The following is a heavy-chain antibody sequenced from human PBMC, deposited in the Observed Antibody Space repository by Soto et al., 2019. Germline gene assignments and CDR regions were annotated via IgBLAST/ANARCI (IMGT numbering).Heavy chain of an antibody. CDR1: GFDFSNSW. V-gene: IGHV3-74*01. D-gene: IGHD2-15*01. CDR2: INSDGSGT. Sequence: EVQLVESGGGLVQPGGSLRLSCAASGFDFSNSWIHWVRQGPGKGLVWVSHINSDGSGTTYADSVKGRFTISRDNAKNAVYMKMHSMRAEDTAVYYCAKDTAYAMDVWGQGTTVNVSS. CDR3: AKDTAYAMDV. J-gene: IGHJ6*02.